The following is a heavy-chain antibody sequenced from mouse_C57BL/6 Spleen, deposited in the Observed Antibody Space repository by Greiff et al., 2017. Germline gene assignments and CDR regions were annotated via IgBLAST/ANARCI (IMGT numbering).Heavy chain of an antibody. Sequence: VQLQQPGAELVKPGASVKMSCKASGYTFTSYWITWVKQRPGQGLEWIGDIYPGSGSTNYNEKFKSKATLTVDTSSSTAYMQLSSLTSEDSAVVYCARGGAYYSNSHAMDYWGQGTSVTVSS. J-gene: IGHJ4*01. CDR2: IYPGSGST. CDR1: GYTFTSYW. V-gene: IGHV1-55*01. CDR3: ARGGAYYSNSHAMDY. D-gene: IGHD2-5*01.